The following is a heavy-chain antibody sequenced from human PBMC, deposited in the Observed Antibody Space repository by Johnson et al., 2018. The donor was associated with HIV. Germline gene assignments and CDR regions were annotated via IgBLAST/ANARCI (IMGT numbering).Heavy chain of an antibody. CDR3: ARGRITMIVVDLRGGGFDI. CDR1: GLNFSDYG. CDR2: ISFDGSNE. D-gene: IGHD3-22*01. J-gene: IGHJ3*02. Sequence: QVQVVESGGGVVQPGRSVRLSCAASGLNFSDYGMHWVRQAPGKGLEWVAVISFDGSNEYYADSVKGRFTISRDNSKNTLYLQMNSLRVEDTAVYYCARGRITMIVVDLRGGGFDIWGQGTMVTVPS. V-gene: IGHV3-30*04.